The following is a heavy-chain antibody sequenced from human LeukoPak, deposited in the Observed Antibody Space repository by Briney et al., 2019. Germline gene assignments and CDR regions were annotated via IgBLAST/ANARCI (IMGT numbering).Heavy chain of an antibody. V-gene: IGHV3-23*01. J-gene: IGHJ4*02. Sequence: PGGSLRLSWAASGFTFSSYAMSWVRQAPGKGLEWVSAISGSGGSTYYADSVKGRFTISRDNSKNTLYLQMNSLRAEDTAVYYCAKASGYYYGSGSYPPLDYWGQGTLVTVSS. CDR1: GFTFSSYA. D-gene: IGHD3-10*01. CDR3: AKASGYYYGSGSYPPLDY. CDR2: ISGSGGST.